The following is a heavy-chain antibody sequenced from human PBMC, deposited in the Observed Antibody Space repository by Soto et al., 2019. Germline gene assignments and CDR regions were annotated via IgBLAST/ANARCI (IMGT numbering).Heavy chain of an antibody. J-gene: IGHJ6*02. Sequence: EVQLVESGGGLVKPGGSLRLSCEASGFIFSSYSMNWVRQAPGKGLEWVSSISGSSSYIYYADSMKGRFTISRENAKNSLFLQMNCLTAEDKAVYYCARENIDYYDSLDVWGQGTTVTVS. CDR2: ISGSSSYI. CDR1: GFIFSSYS. V-gene: IGHV3-21*01. CDR3: ARENIDYYDSLDV.